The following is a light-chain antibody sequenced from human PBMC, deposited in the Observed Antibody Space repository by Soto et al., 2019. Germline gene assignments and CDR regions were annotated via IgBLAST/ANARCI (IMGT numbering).Light chain of an antibody. CDR3: QSYDISLHNYV. V-gene: IGLV1-40*01. CDR1: TSNIGAPYD. Sequence: QSALTQPPSVSGAPGQRVSISCTGSTSNIGAPYDVHWYQHLPGAAPKLLIYGDNNRPSGVPDRFSGSKSGTPASLAITSLQAEDEADYYCQSYDISLHNYVFGTGTKVTVL. J-gene: IGLJ1*01. CDR2: GDN.